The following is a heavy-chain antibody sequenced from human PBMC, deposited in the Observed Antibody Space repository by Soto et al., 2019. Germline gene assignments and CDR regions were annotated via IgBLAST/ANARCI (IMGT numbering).Heavy chain of an antibody. Sequence: QVQLVQSGAEVKEPGASVKVSCKASGYSFTDHYMHWVRQAPGQGLEWMGWINPNSGGTKSAQQFQGRVTMTRDMSISTAYMELRTLRFYDTAVYYCARGKEIPDYWNFDLWGRGTLVTVSS. J-gene: IGHJ2*01. CDR3: ARGKEIPDYWNFDL. D-gene: IGHD2-2*02. CDR1: GYSFTDHY. CDR2: INPNSGGT. V-gene: IGHV1-2*02.